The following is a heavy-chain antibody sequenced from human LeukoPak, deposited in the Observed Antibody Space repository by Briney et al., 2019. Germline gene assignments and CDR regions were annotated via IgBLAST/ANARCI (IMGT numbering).Heavy chain of an antibody. Sequence: ASVKVSCKASGYTFTGYYMHWVRQAPGQGLEWMGRINPNSGGTNYAQKFQGRVTMTRDTSISTAYMELSRLRSDDTAVYYCARGSSSWYSGYYYMDVWGKGTTVTVSS. CDR3: ARGSSSWYSGYYYMDV. J-gene: IGHJ6*03. CDR1: GYTFTGYY. V-gene: IGHV1-2*06. D-gene: IGHD6-13*01. CDR2: INPNSGGT.